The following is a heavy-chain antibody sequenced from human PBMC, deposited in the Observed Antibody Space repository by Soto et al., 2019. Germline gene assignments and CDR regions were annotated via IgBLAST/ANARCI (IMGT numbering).Heavy chain of an antibody. D-gene: IGHD6-13*01. J-gene: IGHJ4*02. V-gene: IGHV4-59*12. CDR3: AIDLAAVPRAFAS. CDR2: VYYTGTT. Sequence: SETLSLTCTVSGGSISSYFYIWVRQPPGKGLECIGSVYYTGTTDYNPSLKSRVTISVDTSKTQFSLNLRSVTAADTAVYYCAIDLAAVPRAFASWGRGTLVTSPQ. CDR1: GGSISSYF.